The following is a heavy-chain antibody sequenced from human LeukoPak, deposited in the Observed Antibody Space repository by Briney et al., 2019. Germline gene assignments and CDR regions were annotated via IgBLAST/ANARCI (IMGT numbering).Heavy chain of an antibody. V-gene: IGHV4-34*01. Sequence: PSETLSLTCAVYGGSFSGYYWSWIRQPPGKGLEWIGEINHSGSTNYNPSLKSRVTISVDTSKNQFSLKLSSVTAADTAVYYCARGRNPELRYFDWLLARNFDYWGQGTLVTVSS. CDR3: ARGRNPELRYFDWLLARNFDY. J-gene: IGHJ4*02. CDR2: INHSGST. CDR1: GGSFSGYY. D-gene: IGHD3-9*01.